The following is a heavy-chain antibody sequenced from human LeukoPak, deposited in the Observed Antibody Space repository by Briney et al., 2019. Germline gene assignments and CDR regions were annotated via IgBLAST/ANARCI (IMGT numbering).Heavy chain of an antibody. CDR1: GFSLSTSGVG. CDR3: AHSGYSYGYGMLDY. Sequence: ESGPTLVQPTQPLTLTCTFSGFSLSTSGVGVGWIRQPPVKALEWLALIYWDDDKRYNPSLKSRLTITKDTSKNQVVVTMTNMDPVDTATYYCAHSGYSYGYGMLDYWGQGTLVTVSS. D-gene: IGHD5-18*01. J-gene: IGHJ4*02. V-gene: IGHV2-5*02. CDR2: IYWDDDK.